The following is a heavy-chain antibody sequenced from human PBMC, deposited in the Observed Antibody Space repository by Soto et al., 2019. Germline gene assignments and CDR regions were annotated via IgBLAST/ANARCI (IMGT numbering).Heavy chain of an antibody. J-gene: IGHJ4*02. CDR3: AYYDSSGYAHIRYYFDH. Sequence: PSETLSLTCTVSGGSISSSSYYWGWIRQPPGKGLEWIGSIYYSGSTYYNPSLKSRVTISVDTSKNQFSLKLSSVTAADTAVYYCAYYDSSGYAHIRYYFDHWGQGALVTVSS. V-gene: IGHV4-39*01. CDR2: IYYSGST. CDR1: GGSISSSSYY. D-gene: IGHD3-22*01.